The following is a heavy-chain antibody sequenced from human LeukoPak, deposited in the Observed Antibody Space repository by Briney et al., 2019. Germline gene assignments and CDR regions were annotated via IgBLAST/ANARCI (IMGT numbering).Heavy chain of an antibody. J-gene: IGHJ4*02. CDR3: ARSITTFGVIIDRLDF. V-gene: IGHV3-21*06. CDR1: GFVFSSYS. D-gene: IGHD3-3*01. CDR2: VSSNSEYT. Sequence: PGGSLRLSCAASGFVFSSYSLNWVRQAPGKGLEWVACVSSNSEYTYYADSVRGRFTVSRDNAKNAVYLQMDYLRAEDTAVFYCARSITTFGVIIDRLDFWGQGVQVTVSS.